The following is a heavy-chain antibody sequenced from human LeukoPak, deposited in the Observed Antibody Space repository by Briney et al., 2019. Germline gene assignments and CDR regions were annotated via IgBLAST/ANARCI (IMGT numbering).Heavy chain of an antibody. CDR2: ISGSGGST. V-gene: IGHV3-23*01. CDR3: AKDIGRVDTASTYMDV. Sequence: GGSLRLSCAASGFTFSSYGMSWVRQAPGKGLEWFSAISGSGGSTYYADSVKGRFTISRDNSKNTLYLQMNSLRAEDTAVYYCAKDIGRVDTASTYMDVWGKGTTVTISS. J-gene: IGHJ6*03. CDR1: GFTFSSYG. D-gene: IGHD5-18*01.